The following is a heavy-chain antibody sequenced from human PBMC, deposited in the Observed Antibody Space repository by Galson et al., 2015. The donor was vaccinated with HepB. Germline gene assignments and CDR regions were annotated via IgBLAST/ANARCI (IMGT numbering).Heavy chain of an antibody. V-gene: IGHV3-9*01. CDR3: ARAARWLDP. CDR2: ISGNSDNI. J-gene: IGHJ5*02. CDR1: GFTFDDYA. Sequence: SLRLSCATSGFTFDDYAMHWVRQPPGKGLEWVSGISGNSDNIGYADSVKGRFTISRDNAKKSLYLQMDSLRAEDTALYYCARAARWLDPWGQGTLVIISP.